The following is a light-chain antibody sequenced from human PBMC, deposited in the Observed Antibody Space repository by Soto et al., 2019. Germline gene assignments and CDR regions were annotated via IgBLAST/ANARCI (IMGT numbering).Light chain of an antibody. CDR2: RTS. CDR3: QQSFSNYLT. Sequence: DILMTQSPSSLSASVGDRVTITCRASPDNRGYLHWYHQKSEKTPRLLIYRTSRLESGVPSRFGGSGFGTDFTLTITGLQPEDSASYFCQQSFSNYLTFGGGTKVDIK. V-gene: IGKV1-39*01. J-gene: IGKJ4*01. CDR1: PDNRGY.